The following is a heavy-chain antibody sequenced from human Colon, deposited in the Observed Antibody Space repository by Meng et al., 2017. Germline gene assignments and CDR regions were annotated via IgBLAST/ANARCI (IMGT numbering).Heavy chain of an antibody. CDR3: ARRNSNNWFDP. Sequence: QGHMQDARPGLVKRAGTLSLTCAVSGASISGDNWCSWVRQTPGKGLEWLGEIFHSGTSNYNPSLKSRVTISVDKSKNQFSLRLSSVTAADTAVYYCARRNSNNWFDPWGQGTLVTVSS. V-gene: IGHV4-4*02. D-gene: IGHD2/OR15-2a*01. CDR2: IFHSGTS. CDR1: GASISGDNW. J-gene: IGHJ5*02.